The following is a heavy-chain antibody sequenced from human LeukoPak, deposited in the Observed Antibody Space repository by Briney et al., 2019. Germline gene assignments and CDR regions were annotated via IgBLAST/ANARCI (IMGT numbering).Heavy chain of an antibody. V-gene: IGHV3-30-3*01. D-gene: IGHD3-22*01. J-gene: IGHJ4*02. CDR2: ISYDGSNK. CDR1: GFTFSSYA. CDR3: ARGYYYDSSERSFDY. Sequence: GGSLRLSCAASGFTFSSYAMHWVRQAPGKGLEWVAVISYDGSNKYYADSVKGRFTISRDNSKNTLYLQMNSLRAEDTAVYYCARGYYYDSSERSFDYWGQGTLVTVSS.